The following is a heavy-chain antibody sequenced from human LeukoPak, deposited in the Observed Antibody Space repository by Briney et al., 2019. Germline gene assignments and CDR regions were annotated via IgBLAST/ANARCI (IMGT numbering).Heavy chain of an antibody. CDR1: GFTFSSYA. CDR2: ISGSGDST. D-gene: IGHD1-26*01. Sequence: GGSLRLSCAASGFTFSSYAMSWVRQAPGKGLEWVSAISGSGDSTYYADSVKGRFTISRDNSKNTLYLQMNSLRAEDTAVYYCAKDRAVGATPGGYFDYWGQGTLVTVSS. CDR3: AKDRAVGATPGGYFDY. V-gene: IGHV3-23*01. J-gene: IGHJ4*02.